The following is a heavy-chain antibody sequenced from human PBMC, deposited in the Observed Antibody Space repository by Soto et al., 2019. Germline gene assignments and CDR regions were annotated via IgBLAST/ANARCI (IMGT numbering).Heavy chain of an antibody. CDR2: ISYDGSNK. CDR3: ARDRRPIAAPMTIFDY. D-gene: IGHD6-25*01. Sequence: GGSLSLSCAASGFTFSSYAMHWVRQAPGKGLEWVAVISYDGSNKYYADSVKGRFTISRDNSKNTLYLQMNSLRAEDTAVYYCARDRRPIAAPMTIFDYWGQGTLVTVSS. J-gene: IGHJ4*02. CDR1: GFTFSSYA. V-gene: IGHV3-30-3*01.